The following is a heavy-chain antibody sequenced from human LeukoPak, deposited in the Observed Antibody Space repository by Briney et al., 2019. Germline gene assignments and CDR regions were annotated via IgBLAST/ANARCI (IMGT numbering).Heavy chain of an antibody. Sequence: PGGSLRLSCAASGFTVSINFMSWVRQAPGKGLEWVSVIYSGGNTYYADYVKGRFTISRDNSKNTLYLQMNSLRAEDTAVYHCARDRLPPLGAFDIWGQGTMVTVSS. J-gene: IGHJ3*02. CDR2: IYSGGNT. D-gene: IGHD3-16*01. V-gene: IGHV3-66*01. CDR1: GFTVSINF. CDR3: ARDRLPPLGAFDI.